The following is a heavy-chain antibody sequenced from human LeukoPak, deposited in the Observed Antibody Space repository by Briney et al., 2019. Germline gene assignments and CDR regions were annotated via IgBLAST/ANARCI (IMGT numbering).Heavy chain of an antibody. D-gene: IGHD3-22*01. CDR2: INPNRGGT. Sequence: ASVKVSCKASGYTFTGYYMHWVRQAPGQGIEWMGRINPNRGGTNYAQKLQGRVTMTRDTSISTAYMELSRLRSDDTAVYYCARDTYYYYDSSGYLVFDYWGQGTLVTVSS. J-gene: IGHJ4*02. CDR3: ARDTYYYYDSSGYLVFDY. CDR1: GYTFTGYY. V-gene: IGHV1-2*06.